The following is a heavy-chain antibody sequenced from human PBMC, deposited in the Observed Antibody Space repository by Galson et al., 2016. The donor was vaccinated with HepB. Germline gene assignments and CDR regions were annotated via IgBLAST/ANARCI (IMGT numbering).Heavy chain of an antibody. J-gene: IGHJ6*02. V-gene: IGHV3-74*01. CDR1: GFTLSGYL. CDR2: IYADGSST. D-gene: IGHD3-16*01. Sequence: SLRLSCAASGFTLSGYLMQWVRQPPGKGLLSVSYIYADGSSTDYADSVKGRFTISRDNAKNTVYLLMNSLRAEDTAVYYCVGGNDYVMDVWGQGITVTVSS. CDR3: VGGNDYVMDV.